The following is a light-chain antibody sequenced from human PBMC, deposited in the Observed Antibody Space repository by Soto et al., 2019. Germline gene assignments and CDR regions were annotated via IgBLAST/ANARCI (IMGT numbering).Light chain of an antibody. V-gene: IGKV1-9*01. J-gene: IGKJ4*01. CDR2: AAS. Sequence: LTESPGTRSLSPGERDTLSCRASQSVSNNYLAWYQQRPGKAPKLLIYAASTLQSGVPSRFSGSGSGTEFTLTISSLQPEDFATYSCQQLNSYPLTFGGGTKVDIK. CDR3: QQLNSYPLT. CDR1: QSVSNNY.